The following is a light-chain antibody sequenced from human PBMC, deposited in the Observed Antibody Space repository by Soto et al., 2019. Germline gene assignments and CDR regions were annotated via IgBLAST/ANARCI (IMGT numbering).Light chain of an antibody. Sequence: DIQMTQSPSSLSASVGDRVTITCRARQGIRNYLAWYQQKPGKVPKLLIYAASTLQSWVPSQFSGSGSGTDITLTISSLQPEDVATYYCQKYNSAPLTFGGGTKVESK. CDR3: QKYNSAPLT. CDR2: AAS. V-gene: IGKV1-27*01. J-gene: IGKJ4*01. CDR1: QGIRNY.